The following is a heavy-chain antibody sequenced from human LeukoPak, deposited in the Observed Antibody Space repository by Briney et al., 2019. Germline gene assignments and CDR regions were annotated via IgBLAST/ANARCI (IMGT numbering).Heavy chain of an antibody. J-gene: IGHJ4*02. CDR1: GGSFSGYY. CDR3: ARRGPITMIMSDY. D-gene: IGHD3-22*01. CDR2: INHSGST. Sequence: SETLSLTCAVYGGSFSGYYWSWIRQPPGKGLEWIGEINHSGSTNYNPSLKSRVTISVDTSKNQFSLKLSSVTAADTAVYYCARRGPITMIMSDYWGQGTLVTVSS. V-gene: IGHV4-34*01.